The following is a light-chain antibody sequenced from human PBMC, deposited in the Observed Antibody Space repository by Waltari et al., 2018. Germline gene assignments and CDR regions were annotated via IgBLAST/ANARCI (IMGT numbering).Light chain of an antibody. Sequence: QSAMTQPPSASGTPGQTVTISCFGGSSNVGNNPVNWYQPLPGTAPKVLIYSNNQRRSGVPDRFSGSKSGTTASLAIRGLQSEDEADYYCAAWDYKLNGVLYGGGTKLTVL. CDR2: SNN. CDR1: SSNVGNNP. CDR3: AAWDYKLNGVL. V-gene: IGLV1-44*01. J-gene: IGLJ3*02.